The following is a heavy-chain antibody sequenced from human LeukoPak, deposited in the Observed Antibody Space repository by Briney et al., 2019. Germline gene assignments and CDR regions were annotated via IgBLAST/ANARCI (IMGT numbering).Heavy chain of an antibody. CDR1: GLTFSSYW. CDR3: ATRGELSWFGALRY. V-gene: IGHV3-7*01. D-gene: IGHD3-10*01. CDR2: IDQEGDTK. J-gene: IGHJ4*02. Sequence: GGSLRLSCAVSGLTFSSYWMTWVRQAPGKGVEGVATIDQEGDTKYYMDSAKGRFTISRDNGKSSLHLQVTSLRVEDTAVYYCATRGELSWFGALRYWGQGALVTVSS.